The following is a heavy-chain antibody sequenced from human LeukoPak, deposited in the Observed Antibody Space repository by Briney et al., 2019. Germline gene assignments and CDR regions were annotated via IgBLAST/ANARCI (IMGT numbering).Heavy chain of an antibody. CDR1: GGTFSSYA. V-gene: IGHV1-69*13. Sequence: GVSVKVSCKASGGTFSSYAISWVRQAPGQGLEWMGGIIPIFGTANYAQKFQGRVTITADESTSTAYMELSSLRSEDTAVYYCARWLQLVSNLFDYWGQGTLVTVSS. CDR3: ARWLQLVSNLFDY. J-gene: IGHJ4*02. CDR2: IIPIFGTA. D-gene: IGHD5-24*01.